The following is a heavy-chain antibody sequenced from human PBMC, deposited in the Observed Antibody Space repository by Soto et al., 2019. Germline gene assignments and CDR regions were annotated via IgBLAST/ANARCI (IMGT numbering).Heavy chain of an antibody. CDR2: INHSGST. CDR1: GGSFSGYY. J-gene: IGHJ6*02. Sequence: SETLSLTCAVYGGSFSGYYWSWIRQPPGKGLEWIGEINHSGSTNYNPSLKSRVTISVDTSKNQFSLKLSSVTAADTAVYYCARGILRCSSTSCYGYYYYYGMEVWGQGTTVTVSS. V-gene: IGHV4-34*01. CDR3: ARGILRCSSTSCYGYYYYYGMEV. D-gene: IGHD2-2*01.